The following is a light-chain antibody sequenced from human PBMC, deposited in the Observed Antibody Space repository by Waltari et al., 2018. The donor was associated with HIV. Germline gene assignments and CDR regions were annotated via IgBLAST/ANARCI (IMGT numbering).Light chain of an antibody. V-gene: IGKV3-11*01. CDR2: DAS. Sequence: EIVLTQSPATLSLSPGERATLSCRASQSVSSYLAWYQQKPGQAPRLLIYDASNRATGSPARFSGSGSGTDFTLTISSLGPEDFAVYYCQQRYNWLDTFGQGTKLEIK. CDR1: QSVSSY. CDR3: QQRYNWLDT. J-gene: IGKJ2*01.